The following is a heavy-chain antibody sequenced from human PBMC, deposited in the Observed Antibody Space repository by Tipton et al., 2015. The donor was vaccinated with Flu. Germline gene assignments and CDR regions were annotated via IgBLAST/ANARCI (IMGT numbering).Heavy chain of an antibody. CDR3: ARDRWGSLDF. CDR2: MSYEGTKK. V-gene: IGHV3-30*03. Sequence: SLRLSCVASGFSFSDYGMHWVRQTPGKGLEWVAVMSYEGTKKFYADPVKGRFTISRDYSKNTLYLQMDSLRGDDTAVYYCARDRWGSLDFWGQGTLVTVSS. J-gene: IGHJ4*02. D-gene: IGHD3-16*01. CDR1: GFSFSDYG.